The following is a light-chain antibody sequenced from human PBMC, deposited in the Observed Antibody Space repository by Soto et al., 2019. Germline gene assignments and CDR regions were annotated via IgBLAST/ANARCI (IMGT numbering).Light chain of an antibody. CDR2: DAS. V-gene: IGKV3-11*01. J-gene: IGKJ1*01. CDR3: QQGSNWPPWT. CDR1: QSVSSN. Sequence: IVLSQSPATVSLSPGEGASLSCRACQSVSSNLAWCQQKPGQAPRLVIYDASKRATGIPARFSGSGSGTDFTLTISSLEPEDFAVYYCQQGSNWPPWTFGQGTKVDIK.